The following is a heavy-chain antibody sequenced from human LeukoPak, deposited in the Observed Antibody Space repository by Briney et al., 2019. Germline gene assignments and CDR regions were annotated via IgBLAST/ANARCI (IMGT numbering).Heavy chain of an antibody. CDR1: GGSISSSSYY. D-gene: IGHD3-3*01. CDR3: ARGNPGVRFLEWLIEFDY. V-gene: IGHV4-39*07. J-gene: IGHJ4*02. Sequence: PSETLSLTCTVSGGSISSSSYYWGWIRQPPGKGLEWIGSIYYSGSTYYNPSLKSRVTISVDTSKNQFSLKLSSVTAADTAVYYCARGNPGVRFLEWLIEFDYWGQGTLVTVSS. CDR2: IYYSGST.